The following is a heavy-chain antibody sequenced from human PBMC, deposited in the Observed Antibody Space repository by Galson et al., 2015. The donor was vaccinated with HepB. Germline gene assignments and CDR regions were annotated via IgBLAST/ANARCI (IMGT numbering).Heavy chain of an antibody. J-gene: IGHJ4*02. Sequence: SLRLSCAASGFTFSSYGMHWVRQAPGKGLEWVAFIRYDGSNKYYADSVKGRFTISRDNSKNTLYLQMNSLRAEDTAVYYCAKADDYYGSGSYGLHWGQGTLVTVSS. CDR3: AKADDYYGSGSYGLH. V-gene: IGHV3-30*02. D-gene: IGHD3-10*01. CDR2: IRYDGSNK. CDR1: GFTFSSYG.